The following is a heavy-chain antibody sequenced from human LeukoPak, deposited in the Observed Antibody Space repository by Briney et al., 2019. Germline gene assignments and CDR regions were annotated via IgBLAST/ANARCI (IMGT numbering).Heavy chain of an antibody. CDR3: ARDLSYGLFDY. D-gene: IGHD1-26*01. CDR1: GGSISSYY. V-gene: IGHV4-4*07. J-gene: IGHJ4*02. Sequence: PSETLSLTCTVSGGSISSYYWSWIRQPAGKGLVWIGRIYTSGSTNYNPSLKSRVTMSVDTSKNQFSLKLSSVTAADTAVYYCARDLSYGLFDYWGQGTLVTVSS. CDR2: IYTSGST.